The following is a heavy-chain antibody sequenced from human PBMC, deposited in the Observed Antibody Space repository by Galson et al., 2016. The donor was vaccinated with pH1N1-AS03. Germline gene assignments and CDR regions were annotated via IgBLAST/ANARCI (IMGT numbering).Heavy chain of an antibody. CDR2: FDPSDSHT. J-gene: IGHJ4*02. CDR3: ARGYSGFGFVY. D-gene: IGHD5-12*01. Sequence: QSGAEVTKPGESLRISCKGSGSSFTNYWINWVRQMPGKGLEWMGRFDPSDSHTSYSPSFQGHVTFSADKSINTAYLQWSSLKSSDTAIDYCARGYSGFGFVYWGQGTLVTVSS. CDR1: GSSFTNYW. V-gene: IGHV5-10-1*01.